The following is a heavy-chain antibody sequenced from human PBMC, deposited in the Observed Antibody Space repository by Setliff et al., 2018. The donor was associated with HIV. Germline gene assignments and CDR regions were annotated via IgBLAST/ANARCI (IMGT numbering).Heavy chain of an antibody. J-gene: IGHJ5*02. V-gene: IGHV1-18*01. D-gene: IGHD3-22*01. CDR3: GRDRTPYYYDSSGFNWFDP. CDR1: GYTFTSYG. CDR2: ISAYNGNT. Sequence: ASVKVSCKASGYTFTSYGISWVRQAPGQGLEWMGWISAYNGNTNYAQKLQGRVTMTTDTSTSTAYMELSSLRSEDTAVYYCGRDRTPYYYDSSGFNWFDPWGQGTLVTVSS.